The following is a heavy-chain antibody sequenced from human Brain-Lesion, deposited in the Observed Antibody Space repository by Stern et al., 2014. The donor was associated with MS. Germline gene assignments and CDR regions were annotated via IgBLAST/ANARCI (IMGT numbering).Heavy chain of an antibody. Sequence: QVQLVQSGAEVKKHGASVKVSCKTSGYIFTGYYIHWVRQAPGQGLEWMAWIKPNTGGTKYAQKFQGRVTMSRDTSISTAYVELSSLTSDDTAVYYCARDQRGITIFGVVTDYYYLGMDVWGQGTTVTVSS. CDR1: GYIFTGYY. V-gene: IGHV1-2*02. CDR3: ARDQRGITIFGVVTDYYYLGMDV. D-gene: IGHD3-3*01. CDR2: IKPNTGGT. J-gene: IGHJ6*02.